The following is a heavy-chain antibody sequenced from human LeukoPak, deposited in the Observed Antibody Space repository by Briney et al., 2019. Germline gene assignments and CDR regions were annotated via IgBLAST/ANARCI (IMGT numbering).Heavy chain of an antibody. CDR2: IYYSGST. CDR1: GGSISSGGYY. CDR3: ARGLERYYYYGMDV. D-gene: IGHD1-1*01. V-gene: IGHV4-31*03. J-gene: IGHJ6*02. Sequence: PSETLSLTCTVSGGSISSGGYYWSWIRQHPGKGLEWIGYIYYSGSTYYNPSLKSRVTISVDTSKNQFSLKLSSVTAADTAVYYCARGLERYYYYGMDVWGQGTTVTVSS.